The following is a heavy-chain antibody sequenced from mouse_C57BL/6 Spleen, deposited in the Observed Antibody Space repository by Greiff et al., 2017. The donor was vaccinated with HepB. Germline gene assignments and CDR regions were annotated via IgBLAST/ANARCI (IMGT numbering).Heavy chain of an antibody. J-gene: IGHJ4*01. D-gene: IGHD1-1*01. CDR3: ARGITTVVATDYAMDY. Sequence: QVQLQQPGAELARPGASVKMSCKASGYTFTSYTMHWVKQRPGQGLEWIGYINPSSGYTKYNQKFKDKATLTADKSSSTAYMQLSSLTSEDSAVYYCARGITTVVATDYAMDYWGQGTSVTVSS. V-gene: IGHV1-4*01. CDR2: INPSSGYT. CDR1: GYTFTSYT.